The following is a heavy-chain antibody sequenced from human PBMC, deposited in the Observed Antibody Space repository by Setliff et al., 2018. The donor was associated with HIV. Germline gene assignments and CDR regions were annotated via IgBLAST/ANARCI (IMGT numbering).Heavy chain of an antibody. CDR3: ARVVYGGDSLGRYFQR. CDR2: IYHTGST. D-gene: IGHD2-21*01. CDR1: GNSVSSGGYF. V-gene: IGHV4-31*03. J-gene: IGHJ1*01. Sequence: SETLSLTCTVSGNSVSSGGYFWSWIRQHPGKGLEWIGYIYHTGSTYYNPSLQSRVSISIDTFKNQFSLRLTSVTAADTAVYYCARVVYGGDSLGRYFQRWGQGTLVTVS.